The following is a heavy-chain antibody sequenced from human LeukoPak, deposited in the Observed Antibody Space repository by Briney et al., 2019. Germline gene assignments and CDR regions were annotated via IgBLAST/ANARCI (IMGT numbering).Heavy chain of an antibody. CDR3: ARGIRYDFWSGYYENYHYYMDV. J-gene: IGHJ6*03. CDR1: GYTFTSYG. Sequence: GASVKVSCKASGYTFTSYGISWVRQAPGQGLEWMGWISAYNGNTNYAQKLQGRVTMTTDTSTSTAYMELRSLRSDDAAVYYCARGIRYDFWSGYYENYHYYMDVWGKGTTVTVSS. V-gene: IGHV1-18*01. D-gene: IGHD3-3*01. CDR2: ISAYNGNT.